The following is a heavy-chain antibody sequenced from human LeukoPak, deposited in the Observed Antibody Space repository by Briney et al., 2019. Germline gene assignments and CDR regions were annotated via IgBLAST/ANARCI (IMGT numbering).Heavy chain of an antibody. CDR3: SRAPGVFWRGYFGMDV. CDR2: ISESGDSI. Sequence: PGGSLRLSCAASGFTFTTYMMTWVRQAPGKGLEWLSYISESGDSIYYRDSVKGRFTISRDNSKNSLYLQMNSLRAEDTAVYYCSRAPGVFWRGYFGMDVLGKGATVSGSS. CDR1: GFTFTTYM. D-gene: IGHD3-3*01. V-gene: IGHV3-48*04. J-gene: IGHJ6*04.